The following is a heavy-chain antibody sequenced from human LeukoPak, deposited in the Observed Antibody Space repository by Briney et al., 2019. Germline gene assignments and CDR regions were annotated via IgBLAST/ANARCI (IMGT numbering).Heavy chain of an antibody. V-gene: IGHV5-51*01. CDR3: ARKGRSTDVIFD. D-gene: IGHD2-8*01. J-gene: IGHJ4*02. CDR1: GYTFSTYW. CDR2: IYPDDSDT. Sequence: GESLKISCKCSGYTFSTYWIGWVRQMPGKGLEWMGIIYPDDSDTSYMPSFQGQVTISADKSITTPYLQWNSLRASDTATYYCARKGRSTDVIFDWGQGTLVTVSS.